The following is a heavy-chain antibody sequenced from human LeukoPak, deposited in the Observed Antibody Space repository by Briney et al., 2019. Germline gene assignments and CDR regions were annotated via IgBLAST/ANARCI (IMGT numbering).Heavy chain of an antibody. CDR1: GFTFSSYW. V-gene: IGHV3-74*01. Sequence: GVALRLSCVVSGFTFSSYWRLLVGLDPGARLVWVSRIKSDGSTTSYADSVKGRFTSSRDNAKNTLYLQMNSLRAEDTAVYYCARVPTGTAPFDYWGQGTLVTVSS. D-gene: IGHD1-1*01. J-gene: IGHJ4*02. CDR2: IKSDGSTT. CDR3: ARVPTGTAPFDY.